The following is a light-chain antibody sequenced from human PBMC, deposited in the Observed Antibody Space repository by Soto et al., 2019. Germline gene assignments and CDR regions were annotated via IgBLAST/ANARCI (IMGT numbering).Light chain of an antibody. J-gene: IGLJ2*01. CDR2: EVS. CDR1: SSDVGGYNY. CDR3: SSYAGSNNVV. V-gene: IGLV2-8*01. Sequence: QSALTQPPSASGSLGQSVTISCTGTSSDVGGYNYVSWYQQHPGKAPKFMIYEVSKRPSGVPDRFSGSKSGNTASLTVSGLQAEDEAHYYCSSYAGSNNVVFGGGTKLTVL.